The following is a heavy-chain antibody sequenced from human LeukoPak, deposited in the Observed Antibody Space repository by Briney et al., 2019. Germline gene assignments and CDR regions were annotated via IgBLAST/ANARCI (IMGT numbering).Heavy chain of an antibody. CDR2: IRSSSSYI. CDR1: GFTFSSYS. J-gene: IGHJ6*02. Sequence: GGSLRLSCAASGFTFSSYSMNWVRQAPGKGLEWVSSIRSSSSYIYYADSVKGRFTISRDNAKNSLYLQMNSLRAEDTALYYCAKDSSKEVYYYYGMDVWGQGTTVTVSS. CDR3: AKDSSKEVYYYYGMDV. V-gene: IGHV3-21*04.